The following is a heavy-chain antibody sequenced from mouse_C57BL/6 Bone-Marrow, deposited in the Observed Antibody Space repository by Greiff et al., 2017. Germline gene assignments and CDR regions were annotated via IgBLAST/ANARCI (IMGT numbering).Heavy chain of an antibody. CDR2: IRNKANGYTT. Sequence: EVQVVESGGGLVQPGASLRLSCAASGFTFTDYYMSWVRQPPGKAPEWLALIRNKANGYTTEYTASVKGRFTISRANSQNILYLQRSTLRAEDSATYYCVKAVPYGPWFADWGQGTLVTVSA. D-gene: IGHD1-2*01. CDR3: VKAVPYGPWFAD. CDR1: GFTFTDYY. J-gene: IGHJ3*01. V-gene: IGHV7-4*01.